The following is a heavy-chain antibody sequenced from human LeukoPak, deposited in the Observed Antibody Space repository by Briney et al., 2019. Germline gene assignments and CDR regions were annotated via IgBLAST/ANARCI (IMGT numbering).Heavy chain of an antibody. D-gene: IGHD7-27*01. CDR3: ARDLNWETY. Sequence: PGGSLRLSCAASGFTFSSYAMSWVRQAPGKGLEWVSAISGSGGSTYYADSVKDRFIISRDNAENSLFLQMNNLRAEDTAVYYCARDLNWETYWGQGTLVSVSS. J-gene: IGHJ4*02. V-gene: IGHV3-23*01. CDR1: GFTFSSYA. CDR2: ISGSGGST.